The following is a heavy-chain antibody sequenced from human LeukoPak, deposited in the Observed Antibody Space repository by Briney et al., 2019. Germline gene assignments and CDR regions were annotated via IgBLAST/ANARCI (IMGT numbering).Heavy chain of an antibody. CDR3: ARDRGVRGVIIEGDFDY. D-gene: IGHD3-10*01. V-gene: IGHV3-66*01. CDR1: GFTVSSNY. J-gene: IGHJ4*02. CDR2: IYSGGST. Sequence: GGSLRLSCAVSGFTVSSNYMSWVRQAPGKGLEWVSVIYSGGSTYYADSVKGRFTISRDNSKNTLYLQMNSLRAEDTAVYYCARDRGVRGVIIEGDFDYWGQGTLVTVSS.